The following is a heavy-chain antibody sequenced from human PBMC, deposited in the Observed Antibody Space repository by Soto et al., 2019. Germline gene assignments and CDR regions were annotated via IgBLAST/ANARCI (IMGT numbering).Heavy chain of an antibody. CDR2: ISSSGSST. CDR1: GFTFSSYG. CDR3: AKVYSGYDLGWFDP. V-gene: IGHV3-23*01. J-gene: IGHJ5*02. D-gene: IGHD5-12*01. Sequence: GGSLRLSCAASGFTFSSYGMTWVRQAPGKGLEWVSSISSSGSSTYYADSIKGRFTISRDNSKNTLFLQMNSLRAEDTAIYHCAKVYSGYDLGWFDPWGQGTLVTVSS.